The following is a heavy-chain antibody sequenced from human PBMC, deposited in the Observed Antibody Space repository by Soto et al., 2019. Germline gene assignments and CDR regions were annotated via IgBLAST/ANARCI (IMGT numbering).Heavy chain of an antibody. CDR3: ARDFKRDSSGCPGE. V-gene: IGHV1-18*01. CDR1: GYTFTSYG. CDR2: ISAYNGNT. D-gene: IGHD6-19*01. J-gene: IGHJ4*02. Sequence: QVQLVQSGAEVKKPGASVKVSCKPSGYTFTSYGISWVRQAPGHGLEWMGRISAYNGNTNYAQKLQARVTMTTDTATSTAYMELGCLISDDTAVYYCARDFKRDSSGCPGEWGQGTLVTVSS.